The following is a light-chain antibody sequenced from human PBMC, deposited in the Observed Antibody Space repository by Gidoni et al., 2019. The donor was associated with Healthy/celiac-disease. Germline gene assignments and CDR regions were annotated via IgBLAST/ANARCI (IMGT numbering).Light chain of an antibody. V-gene: IGKV3-11*01. CDR3: QQRSNWPRYT. CDR2: DAS. CDR1: QSVSSY. Sequence: EIVLTQSPATLSLSPGDRATLSCRASQSVSSYLAWYQQKPGQAPRLLIYDASNRATGIPARFSGSGSGTDFTLTISSLEPEDFAVYYCQQRSNWPRYTFGQGTQLEIK. J-gene: IGKJ2*01.